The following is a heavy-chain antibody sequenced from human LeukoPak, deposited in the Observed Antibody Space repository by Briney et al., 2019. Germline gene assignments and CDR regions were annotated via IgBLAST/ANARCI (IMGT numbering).Heavy chain of an antibody. D-gene: IGHD3-10*01. J-gene: IGHJ4*02. V-gene: IGHV5-51*01. CDR3: TRPKEVLREIFDY. Sequence: GESLKISCKGSGYSFTTYWIGWVRQMPGKGLEWMGIIYPGDSDTKYNPSFQGQVTISADKSISTAYLQWSSLKASDTAIYYCTRPKEVLREIFDYWGQGTLVTVSS. CDR2: IYPGDSDT. CDR1: GYSFTTYW.